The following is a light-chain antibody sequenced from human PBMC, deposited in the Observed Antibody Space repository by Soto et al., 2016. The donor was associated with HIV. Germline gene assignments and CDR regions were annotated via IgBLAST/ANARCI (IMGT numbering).Light chain of an antibody. J-gene: IGKJ2*01. CDR2: KIS. V-gene: IGKV2-24*01. Sequence: PPRLLIYKISNRLSGVPDRFSGSGAGPDFTLKISRVEAEDVGVYYCMLATQFPRMYIFGQGTKLEIK. CDR3: MLATQFPRMYI.